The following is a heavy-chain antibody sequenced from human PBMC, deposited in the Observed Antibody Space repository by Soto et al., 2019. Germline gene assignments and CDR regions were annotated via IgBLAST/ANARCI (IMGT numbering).Heavy chain of an antibody. Sequence: QVQLVQSGAEVKKPGASVKVSCKVSGYTLTELSMHWVRQAPGKGLEWRGGFKPENGKTIYAQKFQDRVTMTEDTSTDTAYMELSSLRSEDTVVYYCATGIRLGGNWYFDLWGRGTLVTVSS. CDR3: ATGIRLGGNWYFDL. CDR1: GYTLTELS. J-gene: IGHJ2*01. V-gene: IGHV1-24*01. CDR2: FKPENGKT. D-gene: IGHD1-1*01.